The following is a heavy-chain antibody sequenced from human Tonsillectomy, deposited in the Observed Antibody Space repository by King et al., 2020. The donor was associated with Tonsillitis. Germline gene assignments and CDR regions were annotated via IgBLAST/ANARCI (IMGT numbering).Heavy chain of an antibody. D-gene: IGHD3-22*01. J-gene: IGHJ4*02. V-gene: IGHV4-59*08. CDR3: ASSRMEYYYDSSGYSQASFGY. Sequence: QLQESGPGLVKPSETLSLTCTVSGGSVSSYFWSWIRQPPGKGLEWIGYIYYSGSTNYNPSLKSRVTISVDTSKNQFSLKLSSVTAADTAVYYCASSRMEYYYDSSGYSQASFGYWGQGTLVTVSS. CDR2: IYYSGST. CDR1: GGSVSSYF.